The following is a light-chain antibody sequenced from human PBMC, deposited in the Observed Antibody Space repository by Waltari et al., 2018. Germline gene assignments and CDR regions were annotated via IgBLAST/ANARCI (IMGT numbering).Light chain of an antibody. Sequence: DIQLTQSPSFLSASVGDRVTITCRASQGISSYLAWYQQKPGKAPKLLIYAASTLQSGVPSRFSGSGSWTEFTLTISSLQPEDFATYYCQQLNSYPRYTFGQGTKLEIK. CDR1: QGISSY. CDR2: AAS. V-gene: IGKV1-9*01. CDR3: QQLNSYPRYT. J-gene: IGKJ2*01.